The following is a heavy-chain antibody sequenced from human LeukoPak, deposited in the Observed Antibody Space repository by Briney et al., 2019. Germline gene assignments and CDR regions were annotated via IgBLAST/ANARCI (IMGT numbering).Heavy chain of an antibody. CDR3: ARESTAGYNSSWYGFRN. V-gene: IGHV3-7*01. Sequence: GGSLRLSCAASGFTFSGYWMSWVRQAPGKGLEWVANINQDGSEKYYVDSVKGRFTISRDNAKSSLFLQMGSLRVEDTAVYYCARESTAGYNSSWYGFRNWGQGTLVSVSS. CDR1: GFTFSGYW. D-gene: IGHD6-13*01. J-gene: IGHJ1*01. CDR2: INQDGSEK.